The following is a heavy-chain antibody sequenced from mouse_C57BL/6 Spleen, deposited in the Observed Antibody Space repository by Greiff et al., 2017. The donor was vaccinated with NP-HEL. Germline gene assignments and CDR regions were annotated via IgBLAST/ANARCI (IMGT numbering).Heavy chain of an antibody. Sequence: VQLLQSDAEFVKPGASVKISCTVSGYTFTDHTIHWMKQRPAQGLEWFGYIYPRDGSTKYNETFKSRVTLTADKSSNPAYMQLNSLTSEDTAVYYCARGVAGYWNFDVWGTGTTVTVSS. CDR2: IYPRDGST. CDR3: ARGVAGYWNFDV. V-gene: IGHV1-78*01. J-gene: IGHJ1*03. CDR1: GYTFTDHT. D-gene: IGHD1-1*02.